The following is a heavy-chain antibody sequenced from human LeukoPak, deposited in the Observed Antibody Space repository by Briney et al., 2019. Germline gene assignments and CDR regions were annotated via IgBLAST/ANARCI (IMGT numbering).Heavy chain of an antibody. CDR1: GFTFSSYE. D-gene: IGHD5-18*01. CDR2: ISSSGSTI. CDR3: ARDQIQLWSRYYYGMDA. J-gene: IGHJ6*02. Sequence: GSLRLSCAASGFTFSSYEMNWVRQAPGKGLEWVSYISSSGSTIYYADSVKGRFTISRDNAKNSLYLQMNSLRAEDTAVYYCARDQIQLWSRYYYGMDAWGQGPTVTVSS. V-gene: IGHV3-48*03.